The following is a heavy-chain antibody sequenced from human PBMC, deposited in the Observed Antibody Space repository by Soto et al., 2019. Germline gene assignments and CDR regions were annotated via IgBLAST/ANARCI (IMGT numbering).Heavy chain of an antibody. V-gene: IGHV3-30*18. D-gene: IGHD4-17*01. CDR3: AKGDATVVRPDY. J-gene: IGHJ4*02. CDR1: GFTFSSYG. CDR2: ISYDGSNK. Sequence: QVQLVESGGGVVQPGRSLRLSCAASGFTFSSYGMHWVRQAPGKGLEWVAVISYDGSNKYYADSVKGRFTISRDNSKNTLYLQMNRLRAEDTAVYYCAKGDATVVRPDYWGQGTLVTVSS.